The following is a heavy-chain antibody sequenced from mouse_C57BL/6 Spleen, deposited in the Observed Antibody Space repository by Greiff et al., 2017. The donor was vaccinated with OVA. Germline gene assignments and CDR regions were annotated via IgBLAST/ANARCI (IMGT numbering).Heavy chain of an antibody. Sequence: DVMLVESGEGLVKPGGSLKLSCAASGFTFSSYAMSWVRQTPEKRLEWVAYISSGGDYIYYADTVKGRFTISRDNARNTLYLQMSSLKSEDTAMYYCTRGGSNYGDDFDYWGQGTTLTVSS. D-gene: IGHD2-5*01. V-gene: IGHV5-9-1*02. CDR2: ISSGGDYI. CDR1: GFTFSSYA. CDR3: TRGGSNYGDDFDY. J-gene: IGHJ2*01.